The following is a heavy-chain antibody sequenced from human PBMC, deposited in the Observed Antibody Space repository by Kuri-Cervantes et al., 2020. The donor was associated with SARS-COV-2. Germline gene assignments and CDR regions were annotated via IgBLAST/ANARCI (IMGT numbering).Heavy chain of an antibody. J-gene: IGHJ5*02. CDR3: ARANVVVPAAMGFDP. CDR1: GFTFSDYY. Sequence: GESLKISCAASGFTFSDYYMSWIRQAPGKGLEWVSYISSSGSTTYYADSVKGRFTISRDNAKNSLYLQMNSLRAEDTAVYYCARANVVVPAAMGFDPWGQGTLVTVSS. V-gene: IGHV3-11*04. CDR2: ISSSGSTT. D-gene: IGHD2-2*01.